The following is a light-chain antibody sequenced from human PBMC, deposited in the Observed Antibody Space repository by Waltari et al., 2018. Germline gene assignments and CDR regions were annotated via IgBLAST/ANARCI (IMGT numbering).Light chain of an antibody. J-gene: IGLJ1*01. Sequence: QSVLTQPPSASGTPGQRGTISCSGSSSNIGSTTVNWYQQLPGAAPKLLIFNNEDPPSGVPDRFSGSWSGTSASLAISGLQSDDEATYYCASWDGSLSGYVFGTGTRVTVL. CDR3: ASWDGSLSGYV. CDR2: NNE. V-gene: IGLV1-44*01. CDR1: SSNIGSTT.